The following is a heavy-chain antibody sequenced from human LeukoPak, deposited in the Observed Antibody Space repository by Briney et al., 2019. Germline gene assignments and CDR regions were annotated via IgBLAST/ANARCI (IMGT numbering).Heavy chain of an antibody. D-gene: IGHD3-22*01. CDR3: ARDRDDSSGYVFHAFDI. CDR1: GGTFSSYA. V-gene: IGHV1-69*05. CDR2: IIPIFGTA. Sequence: ASVKVSCKASGGTFSSYAISWVRQAPGQGLEWMGGIIPIFGTANYAQKFQGRVTITTDESTSTAYMELSSLRSEDTAVYYCARDRDDSSGYVFHAFDIWGRGTMVTVSS. J-gene: IGHJ3*02.